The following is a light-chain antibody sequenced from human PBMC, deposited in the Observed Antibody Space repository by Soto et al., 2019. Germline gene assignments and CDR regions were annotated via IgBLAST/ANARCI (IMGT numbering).Light chain of an antibody. J-gene: IGLJ1*01. CDR1: SSDVGGYNY. V-gene: IGLV2-8*01. Sequence: QSALTQPPSASGSPGQSVTISCTGTSSDVGGYNYVSWYQQHPGKAPKLMIYEVSKRPSGVPDRFSGSKSGNMASLTVSGLQAEDEADYYCSSYAGSNNFGYVFGTGTKVTVL. CDR3: SSYAGSNNFGYV. CDR2: EVS.